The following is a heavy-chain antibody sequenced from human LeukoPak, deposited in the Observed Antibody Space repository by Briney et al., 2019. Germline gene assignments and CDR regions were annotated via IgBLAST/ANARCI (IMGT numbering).Heavy chain of an antibody. Sequence: ASVKVSCKASGGTFSSYAISWVRQAPGQGPEWMGRIIPIFGTANYAQKFQGRVTITTDESTSTAYMELSSLRSEDTAVYYCARDQEYYDSSGYFRWFDPWGQGTLVTVSS. CDR3: ARDQEYYDSSGYFRWFDP. D-gene: IGHD3-22*01. J-gene: IGHJ5*02. CDR2: IIPIFGTA. CDR1: GGTFSSYA. V-gene: IGHV1-69*05.